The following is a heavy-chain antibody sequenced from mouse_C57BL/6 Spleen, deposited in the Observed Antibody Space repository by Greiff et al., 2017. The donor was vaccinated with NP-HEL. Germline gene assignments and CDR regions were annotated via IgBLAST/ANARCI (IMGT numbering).Heavy chain of an antibody. Sequence: DVKLVESGPELVKPGASVKIPCKASGYTFTDYNMDWVKQSHGKSLEWIGDINPNNGGTIYNQKFKGKATLTVDKSSSTAYMELRSLTSEDTAVYYCARWDDYDGYAMDYWGQGTSVTVSS. D-gene: IGHD2-4*01. CDR2: INPNNGGT. J-gene: IGHJ4*01. CDR1: GYTFTDYN. V-gene: IGHV1-18*01. CDR3: ARWDDYDGYAMDY.